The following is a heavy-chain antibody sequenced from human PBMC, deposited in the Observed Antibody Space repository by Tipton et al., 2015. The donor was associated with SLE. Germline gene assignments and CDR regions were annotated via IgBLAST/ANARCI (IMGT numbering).Heavy chain of an antibody. D-gene: IGHD3-22*01. J-gene: IGHJ3*02. CDR1: GFIFRDYG. CDR3: ARVSYYDTSGFHDAFDI. Sequence: SLRLSCVASGFIFRDYGMHWVRQVPGKGLEWVTYIRYDASNKYDADSVKGRFTVSRDNSKNTLYLQMNSLRAEDTALYLCARVSYYDTSGFHDAFDIWGHGTMVTVSS. CDR2: IRYDASNK. V-gene: IGHV3-30*02.